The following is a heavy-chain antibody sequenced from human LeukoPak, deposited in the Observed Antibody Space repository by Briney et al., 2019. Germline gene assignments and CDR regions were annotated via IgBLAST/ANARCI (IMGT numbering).Heavy chain of an antibody. Sequence: SSVKVSCKASGYTFTGYYMHWVRQAPGQGLAWMGWINPNSGGTNYAQKFQGRVTITADKSTSTAYMELSSLRSEDTAVYYCASWYDSSGYYNGYFDYWGQGTLVTVSS. CDR1: GYTFTGYY. J-gene: IGHJ4*02. V-gene: IGHV1-2*02. CDR3: ASWYDSSGYYNGYFDY. D-gene: IGHD3-22*01. CDR2: INPNSGGT.